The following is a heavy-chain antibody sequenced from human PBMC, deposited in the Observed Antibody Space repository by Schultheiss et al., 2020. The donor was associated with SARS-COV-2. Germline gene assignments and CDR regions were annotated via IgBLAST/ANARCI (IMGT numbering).Heavy chain of an antibody. CDR2: ISSSSSTI. D-gene: IGHD3-10*01. CDR1: GFTFSSYA. Sequence: GGSLRLSCAASGFTFSSYAMSWVRQAPGKGLEWVSYISSSSSTIYYADSVKGRFTISRDNSKSTLYLQMNSLRAEDMAVYYCAKPPQSTMIRGGGMDVWGQGTTVTVSS. J-gene: IGHJ6*02. CDR3: AKPPQSTMIRGGGMDV. V-gene: IGHV3-23*01.